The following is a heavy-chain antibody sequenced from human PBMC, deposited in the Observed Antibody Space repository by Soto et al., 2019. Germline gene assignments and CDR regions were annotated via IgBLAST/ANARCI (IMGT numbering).Heavy chain of an antibody. CDR2: IIPIFGTA. J-gene: IGHJ6*02. Sequence: QVQLVQSGAEVKKPGSSVKVSCKASGGTFSSYAISWVRQAPGQGLEWMGGIIPIFGTADYAQKFQGSVTITADESPSTAYLELMSLRSEDTAAYYCASLIAAAGPPRSPRYYSGMDVWGQGTTVTVSS. V-gene: IGHV1-69*12. CDR1: GGTFSSYA. D-gene: IGHD6-13*01. CDR3: ASLIAAAGPPRSPRYYSGMDV.